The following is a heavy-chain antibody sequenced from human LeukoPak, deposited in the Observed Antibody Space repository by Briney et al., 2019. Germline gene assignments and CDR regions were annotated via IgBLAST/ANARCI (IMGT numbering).Heavy chain of an antibody. CDR3: ARDGPLSRMAGV. V-gene: IGHV4-4*02. CDR1: GGSISSSNW. Sequence: SETLSLTCAVSGGSISSSNWWSWVRQPPGKGLEWTGEIYHSGTTICNPSLKSRVTLSVDKSKNQFSLNLSSVTAADTAVYYCARDGPLSRMAGVWGKGTTVTVSS. D-gene: IGHD6-19*01. CDR2: IYHSGTT. J-gene: IGHJ6*04.